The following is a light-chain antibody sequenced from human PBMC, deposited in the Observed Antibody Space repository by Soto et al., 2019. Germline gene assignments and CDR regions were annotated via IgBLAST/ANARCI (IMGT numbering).Light chain of an antibody. CDR2: EVS. CDR3: SSYTSSSTLHV. Sequence: QSALTQPASVSGSPGQSITISCTRTSSDVGGYNYVSWYQQHQGKAPKLMIYEVSNRPSGVSNRFSGSKSGNTASLTISGLQAEDEADYYCSSYTSSSTLHVFGTGTKVTVL. V-gene: IGLV2-14*01. CDR1: SSDVGGYNY. J-gene: IGLJ1*01.